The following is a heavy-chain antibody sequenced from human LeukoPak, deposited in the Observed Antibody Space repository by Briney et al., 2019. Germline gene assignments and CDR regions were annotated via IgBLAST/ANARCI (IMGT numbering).Heavy chain of an antibody. Sequence: GGSLRLSCAASGFSFSVYEIHWVRQAPGKGLEWISDISSSGTTTYYADSVKGRFTISRDNAKNSLYLQMNSLRAEDTAVYYCAKDLKVRGVRYYYMDVWGKGTTVTVSS. CDR1: GFSFSVYE. D-gene: IGHD3-10*01. V-gene: IGHV3-48*03. CDR3: AKDLKVRGVRYYYMDV. J-gene: IGHJ6*03. CDR2: ISSSGTTT.